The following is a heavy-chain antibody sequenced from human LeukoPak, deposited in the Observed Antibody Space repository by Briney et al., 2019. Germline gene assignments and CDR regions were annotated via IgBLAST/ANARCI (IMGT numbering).Heavy chain of an antibody. V-gene: IGHV3-30*02. J-gene: IGHJ4*02. D-gene: IGHD1-26*01. Sequence: GGSLRLSCAASGFTFSCYAMHWVRQAPGKGLEWVAFIHYDGSNNYYADSVKGRFTISRDNSKNTLYLQMNTLRAEDTAVYYCAKIAETSGIYGQGYDYWGQGTLVTVSS. CDR3: AKIAETSGIYGQGYDY. CDR2: IHYDGSNN. CDR1: GFTFSCYA.